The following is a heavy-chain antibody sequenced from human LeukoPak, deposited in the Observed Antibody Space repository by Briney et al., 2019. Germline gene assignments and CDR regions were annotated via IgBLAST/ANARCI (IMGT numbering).Heavy chain of an antibody. V-gene: IGHV1-18*01. Sequence: ASVKVSCKASGYIFKSYGISWVRQAPGQGLEWMGWISAYNGNTNYAQKLQGRVTMTTDTSTSTAYMELRSLRSDDTAVYYCATTHIAVAGSDYWGQGTLVTVSS. CDR1: GYIFKSYG. J-gene: IGHJ4*02. CDR2: ISAYNGNT. D-gene: IGHD6-19*01. CDR3: ATTHIAVAGSDY.